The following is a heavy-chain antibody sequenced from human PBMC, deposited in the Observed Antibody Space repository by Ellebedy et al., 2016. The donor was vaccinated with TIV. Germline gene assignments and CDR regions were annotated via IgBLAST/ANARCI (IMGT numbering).Heavy chain of an antibody. CDR2: ISGGGDNI. V-gene: IGHV3-23*01. CDR1: GFTFGSYA. D-gene: IGHD2-15*01. J-gene: IGHJ4*02. CDR3: AKDGRLEVGYLEY. Sequence: PGGSLRLSCAASGFTFGSYAMNWVRQAPGKGLEWVSGISGGGDNIYYGDSVMGRFPISSYNSKNTLYRQMNSLRAEDTAVYYCAKDGRLEVGYLEYWGQGTLVTVSS.